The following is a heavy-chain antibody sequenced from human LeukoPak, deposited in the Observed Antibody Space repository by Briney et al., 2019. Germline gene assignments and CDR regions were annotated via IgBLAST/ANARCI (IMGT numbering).Heavy chain of an antibody. Sequence: PGGCLRLSCAASGFTFSSYAMSWVRQAPGKGLEWVSAISGRGGSTYYADSVEGRFTISRDNSKNTLYLQMNSLRAEDTAVYYCAKEGSGSYLYWGQGTLVTVSS. CDR1: GFTFSSYA. CDR3: AKEGSGSYLY. V-gene: IGHV3-23*01. CDR2: ISGRGGST. D-gene: IGHD1-26*01. J-gene: IGHJ4*02.